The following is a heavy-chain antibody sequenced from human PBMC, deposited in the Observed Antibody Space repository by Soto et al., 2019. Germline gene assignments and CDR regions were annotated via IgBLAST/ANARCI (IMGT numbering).Heavy chain of an antibody. CDR2: IYYSGST. D-gene: IGHD3-10*01. CDR1: GGSISSYY. Sequence: SETLSLTCTVSGGSISSYYWSWIRQPPGKGLEWIGYIYYSGSTNYNPSLKSRVTISVDTSKNQFSLKLSSVTAADTAVYYCARDGYYYGSGSPGSFDYWGHGTPVTVSS. J-gene: IGHJ4*01. CDR3: ARDGYYYGSGSPGSFDY. V-gene: IGHV4-59*01.